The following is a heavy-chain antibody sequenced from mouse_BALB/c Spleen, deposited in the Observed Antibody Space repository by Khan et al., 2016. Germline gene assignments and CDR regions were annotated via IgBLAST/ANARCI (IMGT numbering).Heavy chain of an antibody. Sequence: QVQLQQSGAELVRPGSSVKISCKASGFAFSSYWMNWVKQRPGLGLEWIGQIYPGDGDTNYNGKFKGKATLTADKSSSTAYMQLSSLTSEDSAVYFCARGTPFANWGQGTLVTVSA. J-gene: IGHJ3*01. CDR1: GFAFSSYW. CDR2: IYPGDGDT. CDR3: ARGTPFAN. D-gene: IGHD2-14*01. V-gene: IGHV1-80*01.